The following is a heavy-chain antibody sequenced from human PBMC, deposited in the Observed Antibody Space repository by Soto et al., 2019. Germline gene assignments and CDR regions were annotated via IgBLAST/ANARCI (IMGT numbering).Heavy chain of an antibody. Sequence: VQLVESGGGVVQPGRSLRLSCAASGFTFSDYAMHWVRQAPGKGLEWVTVVSHDGRNTHYADSVKGRFAISRDSSKNTVSLEMTSLRAEDTAVYYCAKGGRQWLVTSDFNYWGQGALVTVSS. D-gene: IGHD6-19*01. V-gene: IGHV3-30*18. CDR2: VSHDGRNT. CDR3: AKGGRQWLVTSDFNY. J-gene: IGHJ4*02. CDR1: GFTFSDYA.